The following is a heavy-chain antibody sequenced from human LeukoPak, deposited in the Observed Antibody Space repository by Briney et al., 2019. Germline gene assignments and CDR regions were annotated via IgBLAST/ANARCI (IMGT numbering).Heavy chain of an antibody. V-gene: IGHV3-23*01. CDR1: GFTFSSYA. CDR2: ISGSGGST. D-gene: IGHD6-19*01. Sequence: GGSLRLSCAASGFTFSSYAMSWVRQAPGKGLEWVSAISGSGGSTYYADSVKGRFTISRDNSKNTLYLQMNSLRAEDTAVYYCAKDGGHSSGWYRGHDAFDIWGQGIMVTVSS. CDR3: AKDGGHSSGWYRGHDAFDI. J-gene: IGHJ3*02.